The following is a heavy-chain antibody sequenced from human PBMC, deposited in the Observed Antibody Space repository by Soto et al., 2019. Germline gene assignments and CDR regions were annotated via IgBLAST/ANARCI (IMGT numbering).Heavy chain of an antibody. Sequence: QVQLVESGGGVVQPGRSLRLSCAASGFTFSYYGMHWVRQAPGKGLEWVELILYDGSNKYYADSVKGRFTISRDNSKNTLYLQMNSLRDEDTAVYYCARHYGSGSSDYWGQGTLVTVSS. V-gene: IGHV3-30*03. J-gene: IGHJ4*02. CDR2: ILYDGSNK. CDR1: GFTFSYYG. CDR3: ARHYGSGSSDY. D-gene: IGHD3-10*01.